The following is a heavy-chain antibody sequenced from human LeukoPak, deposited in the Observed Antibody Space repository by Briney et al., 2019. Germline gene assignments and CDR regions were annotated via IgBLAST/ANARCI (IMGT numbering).Heavy chain of an antibody. V-gene: IGHV4-59*01. CDR3: ARGYCSSTISFQYFHH. J-gene: IGHJ1*01. Sequence: SETLSLTCTVSSDSISSSYWSWIRQPPGKGLEWIGYIYYSGSTNYNPSLKSRVAISVDTSKNQFSLKLNSVTAADTAVYYCARGYCSSTISFQYFHHWGQGTLVTVSS. CDR1: SDSISSSY. D-gene: IGHD2-2*01. CDR2: IYYSGST.